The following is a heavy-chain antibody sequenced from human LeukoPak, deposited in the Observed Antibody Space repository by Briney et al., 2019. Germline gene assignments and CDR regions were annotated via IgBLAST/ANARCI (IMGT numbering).Heavy chain of an antibody. Sequence: GGSLRLSCAASGFTFSSYAMSWVRQAPGKGLEWVSAITGSGGSAYYADSVKGRFTISRDNSKKTLYLHLNSLRAEDTAVYYCAKSYCSSTSCHNYYYYMDVWGKGTTVTVSS. CDR3: AKSYCSSTSCHNYYYYMDV. V-gene: IGHV3-23*01. CDR1: GFTFSSYA. CDR2: ITGSGGSA. J-gene: IGHJ6*03. D-gene: IGHD2-2*02.